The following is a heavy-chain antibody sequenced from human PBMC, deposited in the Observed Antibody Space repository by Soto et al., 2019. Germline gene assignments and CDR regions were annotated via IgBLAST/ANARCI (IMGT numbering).Heavy chain of an antibody. D-gene: IGHD3-3*01. Sequence: PSETLSLTCAVSGGSISSSSWWSWVRQPPGKGLEWIGEIYHSGSTNYNPSLKSRVTISVDKSKNQFSLKLSSVTAADTAVYYCARDLLRFLEWRDYWGQGTLVTVSS. CDR2: IYHSGST. CDR1: GGSISSSSW. CDR3: ARDLLRFLEWRDY. J-gene: IGHJ4*02. V-gene: IGHV4-4*02.